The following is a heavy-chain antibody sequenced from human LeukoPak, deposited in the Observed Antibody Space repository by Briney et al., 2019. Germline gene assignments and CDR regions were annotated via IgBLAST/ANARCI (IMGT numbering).Heavy chain of an antibody. J-gene: IGHJ4*02. CDR3: ARVKWDFGACFDY. CDR1: GFTFSSYG. D-gene: IGHD1-26*01. CDR2: IWHDGSNK. V-gene: IGHV3-33*01. Sequence: GGSLRLSCAASGFTFSSYGMHWVRQAPGKGLEWVAVIWHDGSNKYYAASVKGRFTISRDNSKNTLYLQMNSLRAEDTAVYYCARVKWDFGACFDYWGQGILVPVSS.